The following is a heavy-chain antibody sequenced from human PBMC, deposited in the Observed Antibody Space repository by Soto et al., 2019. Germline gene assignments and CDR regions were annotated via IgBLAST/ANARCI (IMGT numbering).Heavy chain of an antibody. J-gene: IGHJ6*02. CDR1: GYIFVNYG. CDR3: VMVDNYVTPSSQYV. V-gene: IGHV1-18*01. D-gene: IGHD3-16*01. CDR2: ISPYTGNT. Sequence: QVQLVQSGDEVKKPGASVKVSCKASGYIFVNYGIAWVRQAPGQGLEWMGWISPYTGNTHSASKVQGRLTMTTDTSTSTAYMVLGSLISGDSAVYYCVMVDNYVTPSSQYVWGQGTTVTVSS.